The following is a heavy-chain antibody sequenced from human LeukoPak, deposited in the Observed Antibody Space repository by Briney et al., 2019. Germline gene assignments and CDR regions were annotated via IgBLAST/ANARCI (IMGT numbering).Heavy chain of an antibody. CDR2: ISYDGSNK. Sequence: QPGRSLRLSCAASGFTFSSYGMHWVRQAPGKGLEWVAVISYDGSNKYYADSVKGRFTISRDNSKNTLYLQMNSLRAEDTAAYYCAKEYLGYCSGGSCYPLDYWGQGTLSPSPQ. D-gene: IGHD2-15*01. J-gene: IGHJ4*02. CDR3: AKEYLGYCSGGSCYPLDY. V-gene: IGHV3-30*18. CDR1: GFTFSSYG.